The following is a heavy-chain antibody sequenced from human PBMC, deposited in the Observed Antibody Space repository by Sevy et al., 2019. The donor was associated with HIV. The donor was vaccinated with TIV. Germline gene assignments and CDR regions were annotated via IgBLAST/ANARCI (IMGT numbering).Heavy chain of an antibody. V-gene: IGHV3-30-3*01. CDR3: ARDRRITMITYYFDY. CDR2: ISYDGSNK. Sequence: GGSLRLSCAASGFTFSSYAMHWVRQAPGKGLEWVAVISYDGSNKYYADSVKGRFNISRDNSKNTLYLQMNSLRAEDTAVYYCARDRRITMITYYFDYWGQGTLVTVSS. CDR1: GFTFSSYA. D-gene: IGHD3-22*01. J-gene: IGHJ4*02.